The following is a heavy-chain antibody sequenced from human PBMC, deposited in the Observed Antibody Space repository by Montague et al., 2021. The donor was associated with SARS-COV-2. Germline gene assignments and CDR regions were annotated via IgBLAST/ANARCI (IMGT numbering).Heavy chain of an antibody. V-gene: IGHV4-59*01. CDR1: GGSISHYY. Sequence: SETLSLTCAVSGGSISHYYWSWIRQPPGKGLEWIGYIYSSGGTNYNPSLKSRVTLSVDASKNHFSLRLSSVTAADTAVYYCARSTDILSGYYDYWGQGTLVTVSS. CDR2: IYSSGGT. CDR3: ARSTDILSGYYDY. D-gene: IGHD3-9*01. J-gene: IGHJ4*02.